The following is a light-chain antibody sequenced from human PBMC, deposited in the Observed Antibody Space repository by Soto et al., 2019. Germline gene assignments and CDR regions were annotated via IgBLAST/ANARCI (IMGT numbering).Light chain of an antibody. CDR2: DAS. J-gene: IGKJ1*01. Sequence: DIQMTQSPSTLSASVGDRVTITCRAGRSISNRLAWYQQKPGKAPKVLIYDASTLQSGVPSRFRGGASGTDFTLTISSLQLDDFATYYCQQSYNTPLTFGQGTKVDIK. V-gene: IGKV1-39*01. CDR3: QQSYNTPLT. CDR1: RSISNR.